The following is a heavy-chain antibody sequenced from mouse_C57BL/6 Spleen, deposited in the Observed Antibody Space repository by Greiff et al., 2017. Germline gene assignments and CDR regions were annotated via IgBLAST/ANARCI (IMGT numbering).Heavy chain of an antibody. J-gene: IGHJ3*01. D-gene: IGHD1-1*01. Sequence: QVQLQQSGPELVKPGASVKISCKASGYAFSSSWMNWVKQRPGKGLEWIGRIYPGDGDTNYNGKFKGKATLTADKSSSTAYMQLSSLTSEDSAVYFCARTTTSPFAYWGQGTRLTVSA. CDR2: IYPGDGDT. CDR1: GYAFSSSW. CDR3: ARTTTSPFAY. V-gene: IGHV1-82*01.